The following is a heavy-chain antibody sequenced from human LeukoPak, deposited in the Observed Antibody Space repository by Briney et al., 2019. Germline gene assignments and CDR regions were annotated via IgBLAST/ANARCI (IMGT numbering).Heavy chain of an antibody. J-gene: IGHJ6*02. Sequence: GGSLRLSCAASGFTFSNYGMHWVRQAPGKGLEWVAVISYDGSNKYYADSVKGRFTFSRDNPKNTLYLQMSSLRAEDTAVYYCAKEKGIYCSSIDCSPGMDVWGQGTTVTVSS. D-gene: IGHD2-2*01. V-gene: IGHV3-30*18. CDR3: AKEKGIYCSSIDCSPGMDV. CDR1: GFTFSNYG. CDR2: ISYDGSNK.